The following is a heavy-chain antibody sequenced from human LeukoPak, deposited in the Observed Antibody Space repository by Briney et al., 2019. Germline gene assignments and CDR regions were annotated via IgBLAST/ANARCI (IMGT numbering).Heavy chain of an antibody. V-gene: IGHV3-30*02. D-gene: IGHD3-22*01. CDR2: IRYDGGNK. CDR3: AKGALSSVVVVLLDY. J-gene: IGHJ4*02. Sequence: PGGSLRLSCAASGFTFSNYGMHWVRQAPGKGLEWVAFIRYDGGNKYYADSVNGRFSISRDNSKNTLYLQMNSLRAEDTAVYYCAKGALSSVVVVLLDYWGQGTLVTVSS. CDR1: GFTFSNYG.